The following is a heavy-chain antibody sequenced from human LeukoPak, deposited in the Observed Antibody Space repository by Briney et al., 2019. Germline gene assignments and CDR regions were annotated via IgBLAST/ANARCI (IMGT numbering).Heavy chain of an antibody. D-gene: IGHD4-17*01. CDR3: AREYGSLTMVTNFDF. Sequence: SVKVSCKASGGTFSSSPITWVRQAPGQGLEWMGRIIPMLAIANYAQKFQGRVTITADKSTTTAYMELVSLRSEDTAVYYCAREYGSLTMVTNFDFWGQGTLVTVSS. CDR1: GGTFSSSP. V-gene: IGHV1-69*04. J-gene: IGHJ4*02. CDR2: IIPMLAIA.